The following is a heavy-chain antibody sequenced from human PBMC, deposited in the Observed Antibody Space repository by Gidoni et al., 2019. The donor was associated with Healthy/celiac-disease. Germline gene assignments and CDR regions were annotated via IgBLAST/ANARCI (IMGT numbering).Heavy chain of an antibody. J-gene: IGHJ3*02. Sequence: EVQLVESGGGLVKPGGSLRLSCAASGFTFSSYSMNWVRQAPGKGLEWVSSISSSSSYIYYADSVKGRFTISRDNAKNSLYLKMNSLRAEDTAVYYCARLSWCSGGSCYHGAFDIWGQGTMVTVSS. V-gene: IGHV3-21*01. CDR2: ISSSSSYI. CDR3: ARLSWCSGGSCYHGAFDI. D-gene: IGHD2-15*01. CDR1: GFTFSSYS.